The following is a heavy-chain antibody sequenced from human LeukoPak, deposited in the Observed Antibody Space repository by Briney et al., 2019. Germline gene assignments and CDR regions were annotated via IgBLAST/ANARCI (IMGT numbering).Heavy chain of an antibody. V-gene: IGHV4-59*01. D-gene: IGHD2-2*01. CDR2: IYYSGST. J-gene: IGHJ4*02. CDR1: GGSISSYY. Sequence: PSETLSLTCTVSGGSISSYYWSWIRQPPGKGLEWIGYIYYSGSTNYNPSLKSRVTISVDTSKNQFSLKLSSVTAAATAVYYCARSKYCSSTSCGFDYWGQGTLVTVSS. CDR3: ARSKYCSSTSCGFDY.